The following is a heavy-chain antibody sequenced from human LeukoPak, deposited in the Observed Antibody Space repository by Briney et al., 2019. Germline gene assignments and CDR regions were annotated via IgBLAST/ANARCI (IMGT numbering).Heavy chain of an antibody. CDR3: ARGVYTYGSDCYFDL. CDR2: INHSGST. Sequence: SETLSLTCAVDGGSLSGYYGSWIRQPPGKGLEWIGEINHSGSTNYNPSLKSRVTISVDTSKNQFSLKLTSVTAADTAVYYCARGVYTYGSDCYFDLWGRGTLVTVSS. CDR1: GGSLSGYY. J-gene: IGHJ2*01. D-gene: IGHD5-18*01. V-gene: IGHV4-34*01.